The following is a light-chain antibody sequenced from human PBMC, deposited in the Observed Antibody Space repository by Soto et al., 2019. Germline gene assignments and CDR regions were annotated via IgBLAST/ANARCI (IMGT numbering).Light chain of an antibody. CDR2: AAS. J-gene: IGKJ1*01. V-gene: IGKV1-9*01. Sequence: IPWTQSPSSLSASVGDRVTITCRASQGISSYLAWYQQKPGKAPKLLIYAASTLQSGVPSRFSGSGSGTDFTLTISSLQSEDFAVYYCQQYNNWPWTFGQGTKVDIK. CDR1: QGISSY. CDR3: QQYNNWPWT.